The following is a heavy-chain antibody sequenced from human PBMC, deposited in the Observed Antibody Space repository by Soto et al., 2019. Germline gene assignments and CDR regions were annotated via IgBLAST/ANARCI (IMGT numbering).Heavy chain of an antibody. CDR2: INHSGST. Sequence: SETLSLTCAVYGGSFSGYYWSWIRQPPGKGLEWIGEINHSGSTNYNPSLKSRVTISVDTSKNQFSLKLSSVTAADTAVYYCARGYYYGMDVWGQGTTVTVSS. CDR1: GGSFSGYY. V-gene: IGHV4-34*01. J-gene: IGHJ6*02. CDR3: ARGYYYGMDV.